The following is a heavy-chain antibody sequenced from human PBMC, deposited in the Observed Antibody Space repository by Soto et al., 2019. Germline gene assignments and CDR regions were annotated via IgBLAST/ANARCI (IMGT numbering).Heavy chain of an antibody. CDR3: AKDGASGSYPPYYYFGMDV. D-gene: IGHD1-26*01. J-gene: IGHJ6*02. Sequence: EVQLLESGGGLVQPGGSLRLSCAASGFTFSSYAMSWVRQAPGKGLEWVSTISGSGGNAYYADSVKGRFSISRDNSKNTLRLQMNSLRADDTAVYYCAKDGASGSYPPYYYFGMDVWGRGTLVTVSS. CDR2: ISGSGGNA. V-gene: IGHV3-23*01. CDR1: GFTFSSYA.